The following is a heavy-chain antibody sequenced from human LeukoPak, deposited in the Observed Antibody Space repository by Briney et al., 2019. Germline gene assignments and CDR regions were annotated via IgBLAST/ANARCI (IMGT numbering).Heavy chain of an antibody. CDR1: GFTFDDYA. CDR3: AKDIAKGGSCYSGWCPEYYYYYYGMDV. CDR2: ISWNSGSI. Sequence: GGSLRLSCAASGFTFDDYAMHWVRQAPGKGLEWVSGISWNSGSIGYADSVKGRFTISRDNAKNSLYLQMNSLRAEDTALYYCAKDIAKGGSCYSGWCPEYYYYYYGMDVWGQGTTVTASS. V-gene: IGHV3-9*01. D-gene: IGHD2-15*01. J-gene: IGHJ6*02.